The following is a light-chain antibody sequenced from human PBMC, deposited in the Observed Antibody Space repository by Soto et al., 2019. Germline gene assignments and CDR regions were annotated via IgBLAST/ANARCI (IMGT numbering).Light chain of an antibody. V-gene: IGKV3-20*01. J-gene: IGKJ1*01. CDR1: RSVSNSY. CDR3: QQYGSSPPWA. Sequence: EIVLTQSPGTLSLSPGETGTLSCRASRSVSNSYLAWYQQKPGQAPRLLIYGASSRATGIPDRFSGSGSGTDFTLTISRLEPEDFALYYCQQYGSSPPWAFGQGTKVEIK. CDR2: GAS.